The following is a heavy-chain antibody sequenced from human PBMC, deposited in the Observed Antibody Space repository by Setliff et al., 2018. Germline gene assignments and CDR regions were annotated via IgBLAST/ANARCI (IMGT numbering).Heavy chain of an antibody. V-gene: IGHV3-33*08. Sequence: PGGSLRLSCAASGFTFSSYRMHWVRQAPGKGLEWVAVIWDDGGNKYHADSVKGRFTISRDNSKNTLYLQMNSLRPEDTAVYYCARNCSGSGCYAGLESWGQGTPVTVSS. CDR1: GFTFSSYR. CDR3: ARNCSGSGCYAGLES. D-gene: IGHD2-15*01. J-gene: IGHJ4*02. CDR2: IWDDGGNK.